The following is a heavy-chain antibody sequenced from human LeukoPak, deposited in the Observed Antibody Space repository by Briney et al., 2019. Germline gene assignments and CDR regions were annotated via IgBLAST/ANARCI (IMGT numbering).Heavy chain of an antibody. J-gene: IGHJ4*02. D-gene: IGHD5-12*01. CDR3: ARGATLDY. CDR1: GFTFNSYA. V-gene: IGHV3-30*04. Sequence: GRSLRLSCAASGFTFNSYAIHWVRQAPGKGLEWVAVISYDGSNKYYADSVKGRFTISRDNSKNTLYLQLNSLRPEDTAVYYCARGATLDYWGQGTLVTVSS. CDR2: ISYDGSNK.